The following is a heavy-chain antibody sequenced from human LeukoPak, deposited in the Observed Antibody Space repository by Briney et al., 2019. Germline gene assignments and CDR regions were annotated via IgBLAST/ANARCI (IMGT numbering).Heavy chain of an antibody. V-gene: IGHV3-11*05. CDR1: RFTFNDYY. J-gene: IGHJ4*02. D-gene: IGHD2-2*01. CDR2: ISNSGSST. CDR3: ARADRTSWFDY. Sequence: PGGSLRLSCAASRFTFNDYYMVWIRQAPGKGLEWVSYISNSGSSTKYADSVKGRFTISRDNAKNSLSLQMNSVRPEDTAVYYCARADRTSWFDYWGQGTLVTVSS.